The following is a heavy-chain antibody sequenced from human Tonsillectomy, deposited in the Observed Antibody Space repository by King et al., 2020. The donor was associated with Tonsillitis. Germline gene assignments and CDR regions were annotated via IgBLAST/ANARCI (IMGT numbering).Heavy chain of an antibody. Sequence: EVQLVESGGGLVQPGGSLRLSCAASGFTVSSNYMSWVRQAPGKGLEWVSVIYIGGTTYYADSVKGRFTISRHNSKNTLYLQMNSLRAEDTAVYYCAREVRVRGVDNWFDPWGQGTLVTVSS. V-gene: IGHV3-53*04. D-gene: IGHD3-10*01. CDR2: IYIGGTT. CDR3: AREVRVRGVDNWFDP. J-gene: IGHJ5*02. CDR1: GFTVSSNY.